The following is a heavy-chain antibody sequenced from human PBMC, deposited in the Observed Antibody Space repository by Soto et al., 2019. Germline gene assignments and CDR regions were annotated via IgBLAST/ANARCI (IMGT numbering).Heavy chain of an antibody. CDR1: GFTFDQYT. CDR2: ITWHSGTI. Sequence: ESGGGLVQPGRSLRLACAASGFTFDQYTMHWVRQAPGKGLEWVSSITWHSGTIGYADSVKGRFTLSRDNAKNSLYLQMNSLRGEDTALYYCAKEMITFGDFNYYYMDVGGNGTTVTVSS. J-gene: IGHJ6*03. D-gene: IGHD3-16*01. V-gene: IGHV3-9*01. CDR3: AKEMITFGDFNYYYMDV.